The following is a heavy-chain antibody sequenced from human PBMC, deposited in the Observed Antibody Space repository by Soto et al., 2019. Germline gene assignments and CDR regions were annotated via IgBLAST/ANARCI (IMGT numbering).Heavy chain of an antibody. D-gene: IGHD1-26*01. Sequence: QVQLQQWGAGLLKPSETLSLTCAVYGGSFSGYYWSWIRQPPGKGLEWIGEINHSGSTNYNPSLKSRVTISVDTSKNQFSLKLSSVTAADTAVYYWARGVGATRDFDYWGQGTLVTVSS. CDR2: INHSGST. V-gene: IGHV4-34*01. J-gene: IGHJ4*02. CDR1: GGSFSGYY. CDR3: ARGVGATRDFDY.